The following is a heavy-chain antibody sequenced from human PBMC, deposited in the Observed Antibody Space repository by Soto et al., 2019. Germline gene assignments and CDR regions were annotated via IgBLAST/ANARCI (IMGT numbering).Heavy chain of an antibody. V-gene: IGHV3-23*01. Sequence: EVQLLESGGGMVQPGGSLRLSCAASGFTFRNFVMSWVRQAPGKGLEWVSAIRATGGQTFYADSVKARFTISRDNSKKMLYLQIHSLRDEDTALYFCAQERGWWVVSPSHDYWGQGTLVTVSS. J-gene: IGHJ4*02. CDR3: AQERGWWVVSPSHDY. CDR1: GFTFRNFV. D-gene: IGHD2-21*01. CDR2: IRATGGQT.